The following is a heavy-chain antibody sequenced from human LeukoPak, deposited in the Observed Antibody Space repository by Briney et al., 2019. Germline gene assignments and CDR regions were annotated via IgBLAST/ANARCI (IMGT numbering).Heavy chain of an antibody. CDR1: GYTFNRYG. CDR2: INTNTGNP. CDR3: AGDIGALRIQVPPDAFDI. J-gene: IGHJ3*02. D-gene: IGHD5-18*01. V-gene: IGHV7-4-1*02. Sequence: ASVKVSCKASGYTFNRYGMNWVRQAPGQGLEWMGWINTNTGNPTYAQGFTGRFVFSLDTSVSTAYLQISSLKAEDTAVYYCAGDIGALRIQVPPDAFDIWGQGTMVTVSS.